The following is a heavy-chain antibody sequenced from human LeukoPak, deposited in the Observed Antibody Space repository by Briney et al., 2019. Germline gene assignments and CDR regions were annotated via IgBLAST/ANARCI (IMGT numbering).Heavy chain of an antibody. J-gene: IGHJ4*02. CDR1: GGTFSSYA. Sequence: GASVKVSCKASGGTFSSYAISWVRQAPGQGLEWMGRIIPILGIANYAQKFQGRVTITADKSTSTAYMELRSLRSEDTAVYYCARGPAWFGESYFDYWGQGTLVTVSS. D-gene: IGHD3-10*01. CDR3: ARGPAWFGESYFDY. V-gene: IGHV1-69*04. CDR2: IIPILGIA.